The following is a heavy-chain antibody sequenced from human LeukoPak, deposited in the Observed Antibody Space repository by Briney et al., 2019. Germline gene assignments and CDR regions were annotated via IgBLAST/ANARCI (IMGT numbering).Heavy chain of an antibody. D-gene: IGHD3-9*01. CDR1: GVSISSSEW. Sequence: PSGTLSLTCAVSGVSISSSEWWIWVRQPPGQGLEWIGEIHHAGRTRYNPSLKSRVTMSMDYSKNQFSLNVSSVTAADTAIYYCGKTDIYFNPIDYWGPGSLVTVSS. V-gene: IGHV4-4*02. CDR2: IHHAGRT. J-gene: IGHJ4*02. CDR3: GKTDIYFNPIDY.